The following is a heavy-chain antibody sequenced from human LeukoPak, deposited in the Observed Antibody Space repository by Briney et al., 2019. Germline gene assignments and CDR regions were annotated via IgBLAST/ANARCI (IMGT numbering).Heavy chain of an antibody. V-gene: IGHV3-9*01. CDR1: GFTFDDYA. Sequence: GGSLRLSCAASGFTFDDYAMHWVRQAPGKGLEWVSGISWNSGSIGCADSVKGRFTISRDNAKNSLYLQMNSLRAEDTALYYCAKDMRGTYYDILTGYSFDYWGQGTLVTVSS. J-gene: IGHJ4*02. CDR2: ISWNSGSI. D-gene: IGHD3-9*01. CDR3: AKDMRGTYYDILTGYSFDY.